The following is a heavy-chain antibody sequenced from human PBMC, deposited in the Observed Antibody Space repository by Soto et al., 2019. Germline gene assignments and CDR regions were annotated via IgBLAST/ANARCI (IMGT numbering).Heavy chain of an antibody. CDR3: ARHRDDYGSGNYYNRIDF. Sequence: QVQLVQSGAEVKKPGSSVKVSCKASGGIFSTYAISWLRQAPRQGLEWMGGIIPIFGTPNYAQRFQGRVTINADESTSTAYMELSRLRSEDTAVYYCARHRDDYGSGNYYNRIDFWGQGTLVTVSS. CDR1: GGIFSTYA. D-gene: IGHD3-10*01. J-gene: IGHJ4*02. V-gene: IGHV1-69*01. CDR2: IIPIFGTP.